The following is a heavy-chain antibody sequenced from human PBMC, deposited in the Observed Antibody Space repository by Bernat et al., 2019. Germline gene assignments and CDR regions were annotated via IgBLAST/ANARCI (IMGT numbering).Heavy chain of an antibody. V-gene: IGHV3-7*04. CDR1: GFTFSMYW. CDR2: INQNEGDE. D-gene: IGHD1-1*01. CDR3: ARAPGTGTVDY. Sequence: EVQLVESVGGLVQPGGSLRLSCSASGFTFSMYWMSWVRQARGKGLEWVANINQNEGDEDYVNSVMGRFTNSRDNAKNSLYLQMRGLEDGETAVYYWARAPGTGTVDYWGQGTLVTVSS. J-gene: IGHJ4*02.